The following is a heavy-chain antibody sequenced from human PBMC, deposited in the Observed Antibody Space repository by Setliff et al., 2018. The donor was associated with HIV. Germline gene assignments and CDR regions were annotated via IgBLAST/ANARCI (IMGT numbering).Heavy chain of an antibody. D-gene: IGHD1-26*01. CDR1: GYTFTGYY. V-gene: IGHV1-2*02. CDR3: ARGALLAVFDFDH. J-gene: IGHJ4*01. CDR2: INPNSGGKGDT. Sequence: ASVKVSCKASGYTFTGYYMHWVRQAPGQGLEWMGWINPNSGGKGDTKYSQDLQGRITITRDTTANTAYMELSSLRSDDTAVYFCARGALLAVFDFDHWGRGTQVTVS.